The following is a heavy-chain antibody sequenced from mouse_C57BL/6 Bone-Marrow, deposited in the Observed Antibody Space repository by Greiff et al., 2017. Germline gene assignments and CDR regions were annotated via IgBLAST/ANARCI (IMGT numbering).Heavy chain of an antibody. D-gene: IGHD1-1*01. V-gene: IGHV10-1*01. CDR1: GFSFNTYA. CDR3: VRLRYWAMDY. J-gene: IGHJ4*01. CDR2: IRSKSNNYAT. Sequence: EVQLVESGGGLVQPKGSLKLSCAASGFSFNTYAMNWVRQAPGKGLEWVARIRSKSNNYATYYADSVKDRFTISRDDSESMLYLQMNNLKTEDTAMYYCVRLRYWAMDYWGQGTSVTVSS.